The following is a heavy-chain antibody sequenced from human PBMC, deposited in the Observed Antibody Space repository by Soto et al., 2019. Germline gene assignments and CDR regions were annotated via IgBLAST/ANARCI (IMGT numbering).Heavy chain of an antibody. J-gene: IGHJ6*02. CDR1: GLTFSTYA. D-gene: IGHD2-15*01. V-gene: IGHV3-23*01. CDR2: IGGSGTGVRT. CDR3: AKSSGGLDVYNSDYYGMDV. Sequence: EVHLLESGGDLVQPGGALRLSCTASGLTFSTYAMSWVRQAPGKGLEWVSAIGGSGTGVRTYYTDSVKGRFTISRDNSKNTVDLQMNSLRADDTAACDCAKSSGGLDVYNSDYYGMDVWGQGTTVTISS.